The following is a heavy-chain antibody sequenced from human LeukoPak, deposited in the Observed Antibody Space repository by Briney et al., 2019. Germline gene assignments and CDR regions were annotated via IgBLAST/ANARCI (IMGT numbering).Heavy chain of an antibody. D-gene: IGHD3-10*01. V-gene: IGHV4-39*07. J-gene: IGHJ4*02. CDR3: ARGHTRITMLRGSRSAYYFDY. CDR1: VDSMNISNFY. CDR2: INHSVGT. Sequence: SETLSLTCILSVDSMNISNFYCGWIRQPPGKGLEWMGEINHSVGTNYNPSLKSRVTMSLDTSKNQFSLKLSSVTAADTAVYYCARGHTRITMLRGSRSAYYFDYWGQGTLVTVSS.